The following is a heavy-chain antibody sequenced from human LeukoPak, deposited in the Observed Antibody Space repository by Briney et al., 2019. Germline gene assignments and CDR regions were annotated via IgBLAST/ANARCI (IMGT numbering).Heavy chain of an antibody. V-gene: IGHV3-30*18. CDR2: ISYDGSNK. J-gene: IGHJ4*02. D-gene: IGHD2-21*01. CDR1: GFTFSSYG. CDR3: AKAPVTSCRGAYCYPFDS. Sequence: GGSLRLSCAASGFTFSSYGMHWVRQAPGKGLEWVAVISYDGSNKYYADSVKGRFTISRDNSKNTLYLQMNSLRAEDAAVYYCAKAPVTSCRGAYCYPFDSWGQGTLVTVSS.